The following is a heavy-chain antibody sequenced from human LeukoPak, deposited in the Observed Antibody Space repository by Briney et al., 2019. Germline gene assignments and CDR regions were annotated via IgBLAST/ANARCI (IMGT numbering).Heavy chain of an antibody. Sequence: GGSLRLSCAASGFTVSSNYMSWVRQAPGKGLEWVSVIYSGGSTYYADSVKGRFTISRGNSKNTLYLQMNSLRAEDTAVYYCARETISTRARWFGPWGQGTLVTVSS. V-gene: IGHV3-53*01. CDR1: GFTVSSNY. CDR3: ARETISTRARWFGP. J-gene: IGHJ5*02. CDR2: IYSGGST. D-gene: IGHD2-2*01.